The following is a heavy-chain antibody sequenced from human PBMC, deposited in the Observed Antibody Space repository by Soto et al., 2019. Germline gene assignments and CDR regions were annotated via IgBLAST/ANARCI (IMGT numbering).Heavy chain of an antibody. CDR3: AKARGYYYYYRMDV. CDR1: GFTFDDYT. V-gene: IGHV3-43*01. D-gene: IGHD3-10*01. J-gene: IGHJ6*02. CDR2: ISWDGCST. Sequence: PVGSLRLSYAASGFTFDDYTMHWVRQAPGKGLEWVSLISWDGCSTYYADSVKGRFTISRDNSKNSLYLQMNSLRTEDTALYYCAKARGYYYYYRMDVLGQVTTVTVAS.